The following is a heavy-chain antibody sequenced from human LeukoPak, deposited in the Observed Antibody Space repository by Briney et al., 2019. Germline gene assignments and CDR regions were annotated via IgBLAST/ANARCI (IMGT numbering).Heavy chain of an antibody. CDR2: ISSSSSYI. J-gene: IGHJ4*02. V-gene: IGHV3-21*01. CDR1: GFTFSSYS. CDR3: ARLCSYGSGSYGEPLVY. Sequence: GGSLRLSCAASGFTFSSYSMNWVRQAPGKGLEWVSSISSSSSYIYYADSVKGRFTISRDNAKNSLYLQMNSLRAKDTAVYYCARLCSYGSGSYGEPLVYWGEGTLVTDS. D-gene: IGHD3-10*01.